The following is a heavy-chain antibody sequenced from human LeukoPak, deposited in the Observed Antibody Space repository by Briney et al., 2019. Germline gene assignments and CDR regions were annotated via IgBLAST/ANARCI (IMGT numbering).Heavy chain of an antibody. CDR1: GGSISSGGYS. J-gene: IGHJ4*02. Sequence: PSETLSLTCAVSGGSISSGGYSWSWIRQPPGKGLEWIGYIYHSGSTYYNPSLKSRVTISVDRSKNQFSLKPSSVTAADTAVYYCARGVDYWGQGTLVTVSS. CDR3: ARGVDY. CDR2: IYHSGST. V-gene: IGHV4-30-2*01.